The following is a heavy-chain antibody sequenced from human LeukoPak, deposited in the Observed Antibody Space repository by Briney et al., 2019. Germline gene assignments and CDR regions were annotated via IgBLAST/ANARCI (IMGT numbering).Heavy chain of an antibody. CDR3: ARGLWYFDL. CDR2: IYKSGTT. J-gene: IGHJ2*01. V-gene: IGHV4-59*01. CDR1: GGSISSYY. Sequence: SETLSLTCTVSGGSISSYYWSWIRQPPGRGLEWIGYIYKSGTTNYNPSLKSRVTISGDTSKNQFSLKLSSVTAADTAVYYCARGLWYFDLWGRGTLVTVSS.